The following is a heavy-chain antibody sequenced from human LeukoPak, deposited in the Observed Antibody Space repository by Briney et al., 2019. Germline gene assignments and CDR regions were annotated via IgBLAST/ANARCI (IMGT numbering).Heavy chain of an antibody. Sequence: GASVKVSCKASGYTFTGYYMHWVRRAPGQGLEWMGWINPNSGGTNYAQKFQGRVTMTRDTSISTAYMELSRLRSDDTAMYYCARQFYDFWSGYYTRGFDYWGQGTLVTVSS. CDR2: INPNSGGT. CDR1: GYTFTGYY. J-gene: IGHJ4*02. V-gene: IGHV1-2*02. D-gene: IGHD3-3*01. CDR3: ARQFYDFWSGYYTRGFDY.